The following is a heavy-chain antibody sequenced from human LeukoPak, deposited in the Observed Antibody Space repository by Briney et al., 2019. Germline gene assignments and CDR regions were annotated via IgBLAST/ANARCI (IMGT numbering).Heavy chain of an antibody. D-gene: IGHD3-10*01. CDR2: IYYSGST. J-gene: IGHJ4*02. V-gene: IGHV4-30-4*08. CDR1: GGSISSYY. Sequence: SETLSLTCTVSGGSISSYYWSWIRQPPGKGLEWIGYIYYSGSTYYNPSLKSRVTISVDTSKNQFSLKLSSVTAADTAVYYCARDRGHYYGSGSYYNWGQGTLVTVSS. CDR3: ARDRGHYYGSGSYYN.